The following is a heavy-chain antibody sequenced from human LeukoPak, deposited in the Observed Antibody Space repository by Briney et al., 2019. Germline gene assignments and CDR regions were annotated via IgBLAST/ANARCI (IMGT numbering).Heavy chain of an antibody. J-gene: IGHJ4*02. CDR1: GFTFSSYA. CDR2: ISGSGGST. Sequence: GGSLRLSCAASGFTFSSYAMSWVRQAPGKGLEGVPAISGSGGSTYYADSVKGRFTISRDNSKNTLYLQMNSLRAEDTAVYYCAKDSQLVFGYFDYWGQGTLVTVSS. V-gene: IGHV3-23*01. CDR3: AKDSQLVFGYFDY. D-gene: IGHD6-13*01.